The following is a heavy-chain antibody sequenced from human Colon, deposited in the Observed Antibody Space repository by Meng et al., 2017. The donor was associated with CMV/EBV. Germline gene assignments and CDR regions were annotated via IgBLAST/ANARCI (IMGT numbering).Heavy chain of an antibody. CDR2: IRSDGSAT. D-gene: IGHD6-19*01. CDR3: VRSSGWSLFDY. J-gene: IGHJ4*02. V-gene: IGHV1-2*02. Sequence: QVTLMQSGAGDQEPGASIKVSCKTSGYTFSDYYMHWVRQAPGQGLEWMGWIRSDGSATNYAQKFRGRVTMTRDASVSTAYMELSGLTSDDTAVYFCVRSSGWSLFDYWGPGALVTVSS. CDR1: GYTFSDYY.